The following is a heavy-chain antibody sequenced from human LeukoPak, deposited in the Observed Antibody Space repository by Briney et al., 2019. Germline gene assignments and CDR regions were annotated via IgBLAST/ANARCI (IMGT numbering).Heavy chain of an antibody. V-gene: IGHV3-23*01. CDR1: GFTFSSYA. CDR3: AKQLAAAGTSPHDYFDY. Sequence: GGSLRLSCAASGFTFSSYAMSWVRQAPGKGLEWVSAISGSGGSTYYADSVKGRFTISRDNSKNTLYLQMNSLRAEDTAVYYCAKQLAAAGTSPHDYFDYWGQGTLVTVSS. D-gene: IGHD6-13*01. CDR2: ISGSGGST. J-gene: IGHJ4*02.